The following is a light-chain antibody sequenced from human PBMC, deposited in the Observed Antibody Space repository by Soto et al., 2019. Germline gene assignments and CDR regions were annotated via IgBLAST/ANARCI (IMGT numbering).Light chain of an antibody. J-gene: IGLJ1*01. CDR3: VSFTVHYSYV. CDR2: DN. V-gene: IGLV1-44*01. Sequence: QSVLTQPPSAPGTPGLRVTFSCSGSSSNIGSNPVSWYQLLPGTAPKLLIYDNERPSGVPDRFSGSKSGTSASLAISGLQSDDEADYYCVSFTVHYSYVFGTGTKVTVL. CDR1: SSNIGSNP.